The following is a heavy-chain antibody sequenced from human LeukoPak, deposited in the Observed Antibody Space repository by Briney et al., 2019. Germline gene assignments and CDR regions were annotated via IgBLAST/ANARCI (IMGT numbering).Heavy chain of an antibody. D-gene: IGHD3-22*01. CDR2: VRYDGSNK. Sequence: GGSLRLSCAASGFTFSSYEMTWVRQAPGKGLEWVAFVRYDGSNKYYADSVKGRFTISRDNSKNTLYLQMNSLRAEDTAVYYCAKEGGDTYYYDSSGYYPFDYWGQGTLVTVSS. J-gene: IGHJ4*02. CDR1: GFTFSSYE. V-gene: IGHV3-30*02. CDR3: AKEGGDTYYYDSSGYYPFDY.